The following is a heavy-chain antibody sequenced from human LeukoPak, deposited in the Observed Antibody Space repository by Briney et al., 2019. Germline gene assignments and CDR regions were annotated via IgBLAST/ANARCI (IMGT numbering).Heavy chain of an antibody. CDR1: GGSISSSSYY. J-gene: IGHJ3*02. V-gene: IGHV4-61*05. Sequence: PSETLSLTCTVSGGSISSSSYYWGWVRQPPGKGLEWIGYIYYSGSTNYNPSLKSRVTISVDTSKNQFSLKLSSVTAADTAVYYCARYRAFDIWGQGIMVTVSS. CDR3: ARYRAFDI. CDR2: IYYSGST. D-gene: IGHD1-14*01.